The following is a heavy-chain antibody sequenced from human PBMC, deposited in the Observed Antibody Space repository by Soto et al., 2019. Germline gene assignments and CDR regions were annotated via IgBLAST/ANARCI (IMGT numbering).Heavy chain of an antibody. CDR2: IANTGSNT. Sequence: GGSLRLSCAASVFSFRSYAMSWVRQAPGKRLQWVAAIANTGSNTXXADSVKGRXTISSYNSKNSXFLQMXSLRSEDTAVYYCCGGWLCDYWRQGALVTVSS. J-gene: IGHJ4*02. D-gene: IGHD6-19*01. CDR1: VFSFRSYA. V-gene: IGHV3-23*01. CDR3: CGGWLCDY.